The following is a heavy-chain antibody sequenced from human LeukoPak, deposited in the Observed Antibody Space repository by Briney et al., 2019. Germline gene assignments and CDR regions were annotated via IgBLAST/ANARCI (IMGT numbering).Heavy chain of an antibody. CDR2: IHYSGGT. D-gene: IGHD3-10*01. V-gene: IGHV4-59*01. Sequence: SETLSLTCTVSGGSISSYYWSWNRQPPGQGLEWIGYIHYSGGTTYKPSLKSRVTISLATSKKQFSLRVRSATAADTAVYYCAREGGYGSGFLPFWGQGALVTVSS. CDR1: GGSISSYY. J-gene: IGHJ4*02. CDR3: AREGGYGSGFLPF.